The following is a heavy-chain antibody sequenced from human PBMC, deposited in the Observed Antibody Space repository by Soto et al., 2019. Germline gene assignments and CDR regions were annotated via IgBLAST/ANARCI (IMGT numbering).Heavy chain of an antibody. Sequence: SVKVSCKASGYTFPSYDIYWVRQATGQGLEWMGWMNPNTGTANYAQKFQGRVTITADESTSTAYMELSSLRSEDTAVYYCARGRDSYGSDYWGQGTLVTVSS. V-gene: IGHV1-69*13. J-gene: IGHJ4*02. CDR3: ARGRDSYGSDY. D-gene: IGHD5-18*01. CDR1: GYTFPSYD. CDR2: MNPNTGTA.